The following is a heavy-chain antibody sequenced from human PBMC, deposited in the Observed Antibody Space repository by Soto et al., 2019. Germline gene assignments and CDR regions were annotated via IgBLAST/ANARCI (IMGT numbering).Heavy chain of an antibody. V-gene: IGHV3-9*01. CDR2: SSWNSGSI. CDR3: AKDRHVYGDKGYWYGVDV. J-gene: IGHJ6*02. CDR1: GFTFDDYA. Sequence: EVQLVESGGGLVQPGRSLRLSCAASGFTFDDYAMHWVRQAPGKGLEWVSGSSWNSGSIGYADSVKGRFTISRDNAKNSLYLQMTSLRAEDTAFYYCAKDRHVYGDKGYWYGVDVWGQGTTVIVSS. D-gene: IGHD4-17*01.